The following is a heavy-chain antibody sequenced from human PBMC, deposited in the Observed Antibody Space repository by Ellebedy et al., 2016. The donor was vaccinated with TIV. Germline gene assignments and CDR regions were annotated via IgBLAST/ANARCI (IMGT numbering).Heavy chain of an antibody. Sequence: GESLKISCTTSGFTFSSYAMGWVRQAPGRGLKWVSAIDGTSYSTFYADSVEGRFTISRDNSKNTLYLQMNSLRVEDTAVYYCAKFRGLTWFGDFTDYWGQGTLVTVSS. CDR2: IDGTSYST. J-gene: IGHJ4*02. D-gene: IGHD3-10*01. CDR1: GFTFSSYA. V-gene: IGHV3-23*01. CDR3: AKFRGLTWFGDFTDY.